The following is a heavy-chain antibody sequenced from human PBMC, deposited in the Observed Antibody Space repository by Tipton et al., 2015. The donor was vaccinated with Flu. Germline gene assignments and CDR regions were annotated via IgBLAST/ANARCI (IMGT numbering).Heavy chain of an antibody. CDR1: GGSMRSYY. J-gene: IGHJ6*04. CDR3: ARDRVLLV. D-gene: IGHD3-16*01. V-gene: IGHV4-59*01. CDR2: IFDSGNT. Sequence: TLSLTCTVSGGSMRSYYWSWLRQPPGKGLQWIGYIFDSGNTNYSPSLNGRVTISVDMSQNQVSLKLKSVTAADTAVYSCARDRVLLVWGKWTSVTVTS.